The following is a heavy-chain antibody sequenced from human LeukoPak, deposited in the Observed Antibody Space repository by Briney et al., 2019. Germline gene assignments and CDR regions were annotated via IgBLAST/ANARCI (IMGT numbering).Heavy chain of an antibody. D-gene: IGHD4-23*01. Sequence: SETLSLTCTVSGVSISSYYWSWLRQPAGKGLEWIGRIYTSGSTNYNPSLKSRVTMSVDTSKNQFSLKLSSVTAADTAVYYCARDRYGGNSEAFDIWGQGTMVTVSS. CDR3: ARDRYGGNSEAFDI. CDR2: IYTSGST. CDR1: GVSISSYY. J-gene: IGHJ3*02. V-gene: IGHV4-4*07.